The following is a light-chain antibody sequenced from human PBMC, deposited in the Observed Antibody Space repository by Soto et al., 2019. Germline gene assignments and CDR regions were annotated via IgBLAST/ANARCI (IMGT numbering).Light chain of an antibody. Sequence: EIVMTQSPATLSVSPGERAALSCRASQSVGSSLAWYQQRPGQAPRLLIYDASTRATDIPARFSGSGSGTEFTLTISSLQSEDFEFYYCQQYNNWYTFGQGTRLEI. V-gene: IGKV3-15*01. CDR2: DAS. CDR3: QQYNNWYT. CDR1: QSVGSS. J-gene: IGKJ2*01.